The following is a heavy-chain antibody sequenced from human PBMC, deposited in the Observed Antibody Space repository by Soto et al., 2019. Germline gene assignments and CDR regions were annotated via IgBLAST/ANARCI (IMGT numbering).Heavy chain of an antibody. J-gene: IGHJ1*01. Sequence: QVQLVESGGGVVQPGRSLRLSCAASGFTFSSYGMHWVRQAPGKGLEWVAVISYDGSNKYYADSVKGRFTISRDNSXXXLXXQMNSLRAEDTAVYYCAKERRYYDGSGLVSVNFQHWGQGTLVTVSS. D-gene: IGHD3-22*01. CDR2: ISYDGSNK. CDR1: GFTFSSYG. V-gene: IGHV3-30*18. CDR3: AKERRYYDGSGLVSVNFQH.